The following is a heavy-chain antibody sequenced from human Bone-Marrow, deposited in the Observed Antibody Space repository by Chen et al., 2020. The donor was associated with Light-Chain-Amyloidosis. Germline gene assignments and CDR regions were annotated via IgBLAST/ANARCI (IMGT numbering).Heavy chain of an antibody. CDR2: IYPDDSDA. CDR1: GYTFPNYW. CDR3: ARRRDGYIFDY. J-gene: IGHJ4*02. V-gene: IGHV5-51*01. D-gene: IGHD5-12*01. Sequence: EVKKPGESLKISCKGSGYTFPNYWIGWVRQMPGKGLEWMGVIYPDDSDARYSPSFEGQVTISADKSITTAYLQWRSLKASDTAMYYCARRRDGYIFDYWGQGTLVTVSS.